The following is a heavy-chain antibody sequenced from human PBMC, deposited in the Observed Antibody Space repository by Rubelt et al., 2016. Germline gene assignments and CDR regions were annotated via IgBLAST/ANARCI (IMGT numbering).Heavy chain of an antibody. D-gene: IGHD6-13*01. CDR2: ISAYNGNT. Sequence: QVQLVQSGAEVKKPGSSVKVSCKASGGTFSSYAISWVRQAPGQGLEWMGWISAYNGNTNYAQKLQGRVTMTTDTSTSTAYMELRSLGSDDTAVDYCAGDGGIGVRNWFDPWGQGTLVTVSS. J-gene: IGHJ5*02. CDR1: GGTFSSYA. CDR3: AGDGGIGVRNWFDP. V-gene: IGHV1-18*01.